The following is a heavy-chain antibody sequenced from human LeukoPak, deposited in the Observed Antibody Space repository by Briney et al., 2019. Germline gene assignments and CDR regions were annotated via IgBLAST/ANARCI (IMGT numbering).Heavy chain of an antibody. CDR1: GGTFSSCA. CDR2: IIPIFGTA. D-gene: IGHD1-14*01. Sequence: GASVKVSSKASGGTFSSCAISWVRQAPGQGLEWMGGIIPIFGTANYAQKFQGRVTITTDESTSTAYMELSSLRSEDTAVYYCARDGNPHQNKLLYYWGQGTLVTVPS. V-gene: IGHV1-69*05. J-gene: IGHJ4*02. CDR3: ARDGNPHQNKLLYY.